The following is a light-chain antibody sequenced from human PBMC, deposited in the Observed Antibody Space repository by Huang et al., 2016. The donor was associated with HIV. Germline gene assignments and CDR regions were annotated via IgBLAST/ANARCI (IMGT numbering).Light chain of an antibody. J-gene: IGKJ1*01. Sequence: DIVMTQSPDSLAVSLGERATINCKSSQSVLYSSNNKNHLVWYQQKPGQPPKLVIYWASTREPVVPDRFSGSGSGTDFTLTISSLQAEDVAVYYCQQYYSTPGTFGQGTKVEIK. CDR2: WAS. V-gene: IGKV4-1*01. CDR3: QQYYSTPGT. CDR1: QSVLYSSNNKNH.